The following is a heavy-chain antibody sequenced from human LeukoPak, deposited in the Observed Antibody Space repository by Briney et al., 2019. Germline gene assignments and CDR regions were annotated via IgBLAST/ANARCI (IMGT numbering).Heavy chain of an antibody. CDR1: GFTFSSYS. CDR2: IRYDGSNK. Sequence: GGSLRLSCAASGFTFSSYSMNWVRQAPGKGLEWVAFIRYDGSNKYYADCVKGRFTISRGNSKNTLYLQMNSLRAEDTAVYYCARGATSDYWGQGTLVTVSS. D-gene: IGHD1-26*01. CDR3: ARGATSDY. V-gene: IGHV3-30*02. J-gene: IGHJ4*02.